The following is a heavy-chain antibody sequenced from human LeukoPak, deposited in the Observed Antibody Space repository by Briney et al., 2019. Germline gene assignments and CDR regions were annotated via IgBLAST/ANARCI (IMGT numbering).Heavy chain of an antibody. CDR1: GITVSSKY. V-gene: IGHV3-53*01. CDR2: MQSGGST. CDR3: ARPGRADAFDI. J-gene: IGHJ3*02. Sequence: GGSLRLSCAASGITVSSKYMSWVRQAPGKGLEWVAVMQSGGSTYYADSVKGRFTISRDNSKNTLYLQMNSLRVEDTAVYYCARPGRADAFDIWGQGTMVTVSS.